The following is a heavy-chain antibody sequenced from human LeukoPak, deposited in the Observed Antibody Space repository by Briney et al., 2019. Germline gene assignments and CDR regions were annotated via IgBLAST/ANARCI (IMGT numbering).Heavy chain of an antibody. Sequence: ASVKVSCKASGFTFTGYYIHWVRQAAGQGLEWMGYINPHSGGTSTPQTFQGRVTMTTDTSISAAYMELSSLISDDTAIYYCVREGNELLSKNFDFWGQGTLVTVSS. CDR2: INPHSGGT. CDR1: GFTFTGYY. V-gene: IGHV1-2*02. D-gene: IGHD1-7*01. CDR3: VREGNELLSKNFDF. J-gene: IGHJ4*02.